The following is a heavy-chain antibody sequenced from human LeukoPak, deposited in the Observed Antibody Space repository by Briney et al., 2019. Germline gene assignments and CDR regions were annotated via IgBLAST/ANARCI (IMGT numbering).Heavy chain of an antibody. CDR3: ARDRTNYYYGMDV. J-gene: IGHJ6*02. CDR1: GFTFSSYG. CDR2: IWYDGSNK. Sequence: PGGSLRLSCAASGFTFSSYGMHWVRQAPGKGLEWVAVIWYDGSNKYYADSVKGRFTISRDNSKNTLYLQMNSLRAEDTAVYYCARDRTNYYYGMDVWGQGTTVTVSS. V-gene: IGHV3-33*01.